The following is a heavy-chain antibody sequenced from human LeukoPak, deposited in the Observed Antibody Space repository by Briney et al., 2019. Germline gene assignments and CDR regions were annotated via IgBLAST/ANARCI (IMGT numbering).Heavy chain of an antibody. Sequence: GASVKVSCKACGYTFTGYYMHWVRQVPGQGLEWMGGIIPIFGTANYAQKFQGRVTITADESTSTAYMELSSLRSEDTAVYYCARGGAIAAAKDYWGQGTLVTVSS. CDR3: ARGGAIAAAKDY. J-gene: IGHJ4*02. CDR1: GYTFTGYY. CDR2: IIPIFGTA. V-gene: IGHV1-69*13. D-gene: IGHD6-13*01.